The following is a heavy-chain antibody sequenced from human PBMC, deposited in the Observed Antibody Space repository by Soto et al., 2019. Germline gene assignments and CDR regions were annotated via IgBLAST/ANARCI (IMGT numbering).Heavy chain of an antibody. CDR1: GYSFSGYY. CDR2: INPKTGGT. J-gene: IGHJ1*01. Sequence: QVQLVQSGAEVKRPGASVKVSCKASGYSFSGYYMHWVRQAPGQGPEWMGWINPKTGGTNYAQKFQGWVTMTRDTSISTAYMELSRLTSDDTAVYHCARGPQTHLYESSDYFSEYFQHWGQGTLVTVSS. CDR3: ARGPQTHLYESSDYFSEYFQH. V-gene: IGHV1-2*04. D-gene: IGHD3-22*01.